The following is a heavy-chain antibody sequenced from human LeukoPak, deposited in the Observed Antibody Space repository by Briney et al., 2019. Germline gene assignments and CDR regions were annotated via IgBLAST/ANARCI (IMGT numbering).Heavy chain of an antibody. Sequence: GASVKVSCKASGGTFSSYAISWVRQAPGQGLEWMGGIIPIFGTANYAQKFQGRVTITADESTSTAYMELSSLRSEDTAVYYCARAVRSYSSSDPFDYWGQGTLVTVSS. CDR2: IIPIFGTA. V-gene: IGHV1-69*01. J-gene: IGHJ4*02. D-gene: IGHD6-6*01. CDR3: ARAVRSYSSSDPFDY. CDR1: GGTFSSYA.